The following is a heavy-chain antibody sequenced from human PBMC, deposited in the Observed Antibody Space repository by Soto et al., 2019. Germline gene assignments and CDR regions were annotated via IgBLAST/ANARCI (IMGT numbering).Heavy chain of an antibody. CDR2: ISSDGSHI. CDR1: GFFFGTYS. CDR3: SRDDSPEYGFF. D-gene: IGHD2-2*01. J-gene: IGHJ4*02. Sequence: EVQLVESGGGQVKPGGSLRLSCGTSGFFFGTYSMNWVHQAPGKGLEWVSSISSDGSHIYYADSLRGRFTISRDNAKNSLFLQMNDLKAEDSAVYFCSRDDSPEYGFFWGQGTPVTVSS. V-gene: IGHV3-21*02.